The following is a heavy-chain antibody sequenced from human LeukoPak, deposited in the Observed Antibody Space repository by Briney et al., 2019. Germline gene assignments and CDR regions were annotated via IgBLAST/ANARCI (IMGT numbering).Heavy chain of an antibody. CDR2: IKQDGSQK. D-gene: IGHD3-22*01. J-gene: IGHJ4*02. CDR3: ARGEYYYDGGY. Sequence: SGGSLRLSCADSGFTFSSYWMSWVRQAPGKGLEWVANIKQDGSQKYYVDSVRGRFTISRDNAKNSLYLQMNSLRVEDTAVYYCARGEYYYDGGYWGQGTLVTVSS. V-gene: IGHV3-7*03. CDR1: GFTFSSYW.